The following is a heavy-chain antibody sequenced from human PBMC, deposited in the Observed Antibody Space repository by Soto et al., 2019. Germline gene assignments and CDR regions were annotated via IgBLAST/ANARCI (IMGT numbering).Heavy chain of an antibody. CDR3: ARTRDSSGYSLFDF. D-gene: IGHD3-22*01. Sequence: EVRLVESGGDLVQPGGSLRLSCAASGFTFRSFWMSWVRQAPGKGLEWVANIKEDGSDKHDVDAVKGRFTISRDNANNTLYLQMNSRRVEYKAVYYYARTRDSSGYSLFDFWGQRALVTGSS. CDR2: IKEDGSDK. CDR1: GFTFRSFW. V-gene: IGHV3-7*01. J-gene: IGHJ4*02.